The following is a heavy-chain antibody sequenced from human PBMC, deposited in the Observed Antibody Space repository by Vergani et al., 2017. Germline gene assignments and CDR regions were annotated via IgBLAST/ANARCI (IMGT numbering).Heavy chain of an antibody. CDR1: GFTFTSYH. Sequence: QVQLVQSGAEVKKPWASVRVSCKASGFTFTSYHIHWVRKAPGQGLDWLGRIDPNSVDTRYSQRFQDRVTITRDTSINTAYMEMTRLRPDDTAIYYGARVIVGWSRTNCFADHGGQGTLVTVSS. CDR2: IDPNSVDT. CDR3: ARVIVGWSRTNCFADH. V-gene: IGHV1-2*06. J-gene: IGHJ4*02. D-gene: IGHD2-2*01.